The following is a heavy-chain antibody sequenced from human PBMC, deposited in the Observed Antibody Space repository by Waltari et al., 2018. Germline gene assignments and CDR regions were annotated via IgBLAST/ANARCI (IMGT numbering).Heavy chain of an antibody. CDR3: ARERPSCGGDCFDY. CDR2: LSNIDEIT. Sequence: EVHMGGSGEGVAHIGGSVRLHWVASVFKIIYHELTWVRQVPGKGTEWLSYLSNIDEITYDSDSVRGRFTISRDTATNSLYLQMNSLRAEDTAIYYCARERPSCGGDCFDYWGQGTPVTVSS. D-gene: IGHD2-21*01. CDR1: VFKIIYHE. V-gene: IGHV3-48*03. J-gene: IGHJ4*02.